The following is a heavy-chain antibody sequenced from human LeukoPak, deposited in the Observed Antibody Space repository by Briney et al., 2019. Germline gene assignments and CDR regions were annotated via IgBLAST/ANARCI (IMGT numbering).Heavy chain of an antibody. Sequence: PSETLSLTCAVYGGSFSGYYWSWIRQPPRKGLEWIGEINHSGSTNYNQSLKSRVTISVDTSKDQFSLKLSSVTAADTAVYYCARGSSLDYYYYYMDVWGKGTTVTVSS. CDR3: ARGSSLDYYYYYMDV. J-gene: IGHJ6*03. D-gene: IGHD6-6*01. CDR1: GGSFSGYY. V-gene: IGHV4-34*01. CDR2: INHSGST.